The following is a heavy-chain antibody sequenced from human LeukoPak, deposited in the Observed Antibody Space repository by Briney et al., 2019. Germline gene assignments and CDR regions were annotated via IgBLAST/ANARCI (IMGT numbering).Heavy chain of an antibody. Sequence: ASVKVSCKASGYTFTSYGISWVRQAPGQGLEWMGWISAYNGNTNYAQKLQGRVTMTTDTSTSTAYMELRSLRSNDTAVYYCARDIAVAGTIWFDPWGQGTLVTVSS. J-gene: IGHJ5*02. CDR3: ARDIAVAGTIWFDP. CDR2: ISAYNGNT. V-gene: IGHV1-18*04. D-gene: IGHD6-19*01. CDR1: GYTFTSYG.